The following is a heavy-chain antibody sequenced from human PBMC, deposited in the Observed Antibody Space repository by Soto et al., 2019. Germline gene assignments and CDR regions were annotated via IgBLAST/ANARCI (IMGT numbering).Heavy chain of an antibody. J-gene: IGHJ4*02. CDR3: ARNGTNYYDSSGSKGYFAY. CDR1: GDSISSNNWY. D-gene: IGHD3-22*01. V-gene: IGHV4-39*01. CDR2: IYYSGST. Sequence: SETLSLTCTVSGDSISSNNWYWGWIRQPPGKGLEWIGSIYYSGSTYYNPSLKSRVTLSVDTSKNQFSLKLSSVTAADTAVYYCARNGTNYYDSSGSKGYFAYWGQGTLVTVSS.